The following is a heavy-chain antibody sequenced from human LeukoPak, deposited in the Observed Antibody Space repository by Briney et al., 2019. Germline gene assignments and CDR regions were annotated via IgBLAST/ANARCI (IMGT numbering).Heavy chain of an antibody. J-gene: IGHJ6*03. CDR3: ATAGVVAAPYHYYYYYMDV. V-gene: IGHV1-24*01. Sequence: ASVKVSCKVSGYTLTELSMHWVRQAPRKGLEWMGGFDPEDGETIYAQKFQGRVTMTEDTSTDTAYMELSSLRSEDTAVYYCATAGVVAAPYHYYYYYMDVWGKGTTVTVSS. D-gene: IGHD2-15*01. CDR2: FDPEDGET. CDR1: GYTLTELS.